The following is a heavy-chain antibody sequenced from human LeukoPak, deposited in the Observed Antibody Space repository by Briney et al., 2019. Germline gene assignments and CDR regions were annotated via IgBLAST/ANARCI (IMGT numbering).Heavy chain of an antibody. Sequence: SETLSLTCAVYGGSFSGYYWSWIRQPPGKGLEWIGQISRRGNTNYNPSLKSRATISVDTSKNQLSLKLSTVTAADTALYYCARDGEYYFDYWGQGTLVTVSS. CDR1: GGSFSGYY. J-gene: IGHJ4*02. V-gene: IGHV4-34*01. D-gene: IGHD3-10*01. CDR3: ARDGEYYFDY. CDR2: ISRRGNT.